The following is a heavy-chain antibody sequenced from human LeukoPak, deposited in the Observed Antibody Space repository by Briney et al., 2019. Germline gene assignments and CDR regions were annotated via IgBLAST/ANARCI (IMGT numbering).Heavy chain of an antibody. CDR1: GYTFTSYG. J-gene: IGHJ4*02. Sequence: ASVTVSCKASGYTFTSYGISWVRQAPGQGLEWMGWISAYNGNTNYAQKLQGRVTMTTDTSTSTAYMELRSLRSDDTAVYYCARDQYRGSSWFPFDYWGQGTLVTVSS. V-gene: IGHV1-18*01. D-gene: IGHD6-13*01. CDR3: ARDQYRGSSWFPFDY. CDR2: ISAYNGNT.